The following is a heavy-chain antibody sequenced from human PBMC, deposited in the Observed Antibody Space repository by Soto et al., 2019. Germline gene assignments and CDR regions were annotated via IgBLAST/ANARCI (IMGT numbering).Heavy chain of an antibody. J-gene: IGHJ4*02. Sequence: QVQLVESGGGVVQPGRSLRLSCAASGFSLSDFAMHWVRQAPGKGLEWVAVISYDGTKKYFADSVKGRFTISRDNSKNTLYLQMNNLRADDTAVYYCASPVGDYDPYVDYWGQGNLVTVSS. CDR2: ISYDGTKK. V-gene: IGHV3-30-3*01. CDR3: ASPVGDYDPYVDY. CDR1: GFSLSDFA. D-gene: IGHD4-17*01.